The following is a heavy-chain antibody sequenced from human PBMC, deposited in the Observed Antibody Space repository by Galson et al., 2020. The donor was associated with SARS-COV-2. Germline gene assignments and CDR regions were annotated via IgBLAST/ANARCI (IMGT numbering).Heavy chain of an antibody. Sequence: NSGGSLRLSCAASGFTFSSSSMNWVRQAPGKGLEWVSSIRSSSSYLYYADSVKGRFTISRDNAKNSLYLQMNSLRAEDTAVYYCARSAKGVTIFGVVMTDWYVDLWGRGTLVTVSS. J-gene: IGHJ2*01. D-gene: IGHD3-3*01. CDR2: IRSSSSYL. V-gene: IGHV3-21*01. CDR3: ARSAKGVTIFGVVMTDWYVDL. CDR1: GFTFSSSS.